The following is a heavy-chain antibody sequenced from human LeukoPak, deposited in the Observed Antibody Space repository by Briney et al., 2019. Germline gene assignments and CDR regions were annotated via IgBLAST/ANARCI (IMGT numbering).Heavy chain of an antibody. D-gene: IGHD5-18*01. J-gene: IGHJ3*02. Sequence: SETLSLTCTVSGGSISSYYWSWIRQPAGKGLEWIGRIYTSGSTNYNPSLKSRVTISVDTSKNQFSLKLSSVTAADTAVYYCARRPRYSYGGDAFDIWGQGTMVTVSS. V-gene: IGHV4-4*07. CDR2: IYTSGST. CDR3: ARRPRYSYGGDAFDI. CDR1: GGSISSYY.